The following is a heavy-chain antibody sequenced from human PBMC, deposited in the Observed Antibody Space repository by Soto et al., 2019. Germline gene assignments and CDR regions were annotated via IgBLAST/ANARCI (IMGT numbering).Heavy chain of an antibody. V-gene: IGHV3-30*18. J-gene: IGHJ6*02. Sequence: QVQLVASGGGVVQPGRSLRLSCAASGFTFSRYGMQWVRQAPGKGLEWVAVISYDGSNKYYADYVKGRINISRDNSQNTMYLQMNSLRAEDTAVYYCAKDRPPSSGMHVWGQWTTVTVS. CDR3: AKDRPPSSGMHV. CDR1: GFTFSRYG. CDR2: ISYDGSNK.